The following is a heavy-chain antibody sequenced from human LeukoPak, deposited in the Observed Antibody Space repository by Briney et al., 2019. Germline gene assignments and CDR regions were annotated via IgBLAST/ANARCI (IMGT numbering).Heavy chain of an antibody. Sequence: GGSLRLSCAASGFTFSSYWMSWVRQAPGKGLEWVATIRQDGSQKYYVDSVKGRFTISRDNSKNTLYLQMNSLRAEDTAVYYCAKLDCSGGTCYSIDYWGQGTLVTVSS. CDR3: AKLDCSGGTCYSIDY. D-gene: IGHD2-15*01. CDR2: IRQDGSQK. CDR1: GFTFSSYW. V-gene: IGHV3-7*03. J-gene: IGHJ4*02.